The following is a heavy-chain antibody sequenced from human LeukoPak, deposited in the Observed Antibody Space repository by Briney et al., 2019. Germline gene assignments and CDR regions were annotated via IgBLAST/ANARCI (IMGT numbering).Heavy chain of an antibody. CDR2: IYYSGST. J-gene: IGHJ4*02. CDR1: GGSISSYY. Sequence: SETLSLTCTVSGGSISSYYWSWIRQPPGKGLEWIGYIYYSGSTNYNPSLKSRVTISVDTSKDQFSLKLSSVTAADTAVYYCARAQATWFYWGQGALVTVSS. D-gene: IGHD5-12*01. CDR3: ARAQATWFY. V-gene: IGHV4-59*01.